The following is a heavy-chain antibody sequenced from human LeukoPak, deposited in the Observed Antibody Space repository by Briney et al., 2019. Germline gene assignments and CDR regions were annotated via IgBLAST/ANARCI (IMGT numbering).Heavy chain of an antibody. J-gene: IGHJ4*02. V-gene: IGHV3-74*01. CDR2: INHDGSDT. D-gene: IGHD1-26*01. Sequence: GGSLRLSCAASGFTFKLYWMHWVRQVPGRGPVWVSRINHDGSDTIYADSVRGRFTISRDDAKNTLYLQMNNLRAEDTAVYYCARSSPEVIVGAPTDHFDYWGQGTLVTVSS. CDR1: GFTFKLYW. CDR3: ARSSPEVIVGAPTDHFDY.